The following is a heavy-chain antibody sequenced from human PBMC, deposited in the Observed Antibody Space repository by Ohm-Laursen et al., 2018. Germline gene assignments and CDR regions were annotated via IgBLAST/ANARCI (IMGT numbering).Heavy chain of an antibody. J-gene: IGHJ6*02. V-gene: IGHV3-9*01. CDR1: GFTFDDYV. D-gene: IGHD6-19*01. CDR2: ISWNSGSI. Sequence: SLRLSCTASGFTFDDYVMHWVRQAPGKGLEWVSGISWNSGSIGYADSVKGRFTISRDNAKNSLYLQMNSLRAEDTALYYCAKDFWTSSGWRDQPGLYYYGMDVWGQGTTVTVSS. CDR3: AKDFWTSSGWRDQPGLYYYGMDV.